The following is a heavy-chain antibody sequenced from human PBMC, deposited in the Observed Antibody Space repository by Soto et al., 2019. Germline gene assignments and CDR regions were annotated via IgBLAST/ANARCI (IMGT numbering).Heavy chain of an antibody. CDR1: GFFVTNYY. J-gene: IGHJ4*02. CDR2: IYRGGDI. Sequence: EVQVVESGGGLVQPGGSLRLSCAASGFFVTNYYMSWFRQAPGKGLEWVSVIYRGGDIYYADAVQGRFTTSRDTSRNSLDLQMNSLRVEDTAVYYFARDRRDGDTMWGQGVVVTVSS. CDR3: ARDRRDGDTM. V-gene: IGHV3-66*01. D-gene: IGHD3-3*01.